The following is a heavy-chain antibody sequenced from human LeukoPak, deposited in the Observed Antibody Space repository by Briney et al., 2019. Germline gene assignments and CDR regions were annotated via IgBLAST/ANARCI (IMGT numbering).Heavy chain of an antibody. D-gene: IGHD1-26*01. CDR3: ARDPYSGNYGNDYYYYMDV. V-gene: IGHV3-30*04. CDR1: GFTFSNNA. CDR2: ISYDATNK. Sequence: GGSLRLSCAASGFTFSNNAMHWVRQAPGKGLEWVALISYDATNKYYGDSVKGRFTISRDNAKNSLYLQMDSLGPEDTAVYYCARDPYSGNYGNDYYYYMDVWGKGTTVTVSS. J-gene: IGHJ6*03.